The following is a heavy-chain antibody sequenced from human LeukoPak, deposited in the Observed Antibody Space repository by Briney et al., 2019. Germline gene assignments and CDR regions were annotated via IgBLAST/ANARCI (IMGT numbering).Heavy chain of an antibody. J-gene: IGHJ4*02. CDR3: ARERYGSGSYYILGFDY. D-gene: IGHD3-10*01. CDR1: GFTFTSSA. V-gene: IGHV1-58*02. Sequence: SVKVSCKASGFTFTSSAMQWVRQARGQRLEWIGWIVVGSGNTNYAQKFQERVTITRDMSTSTAYMELSSLRSEDTAVYYCARERYGSGSYYILGFDYWGQGTLVTVSS. CDR2: IVVGSGNT.